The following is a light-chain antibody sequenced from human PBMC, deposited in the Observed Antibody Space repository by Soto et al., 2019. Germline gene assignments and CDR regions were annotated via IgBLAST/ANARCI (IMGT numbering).Light chain of an antibody. V-gene: IGLV3-21*01. J-gene: IGLJ2*01. CDR1: SIGSKS. CDR2: YDS. Sequence: SYELTQPPSVSVAPGKTATITCGGNSIGSKSVHWYQQMPGQAPVLVISYDSDRPSGIPERFSGSNSGNTATLTISRVEPGDEADYYCQVWETSSGHQAIFGAGTKVTVI. CDR3: QVWETSSGHQAI.